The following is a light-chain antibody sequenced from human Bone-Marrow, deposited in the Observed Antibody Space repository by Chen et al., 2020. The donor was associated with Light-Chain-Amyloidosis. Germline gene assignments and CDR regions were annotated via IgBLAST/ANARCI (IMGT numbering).Light chain of an antibody. CDR3: SSYTSSSTYV. Sequence: QSALTQPASVSGPPGQSITISCSGTSSDVGGYNYVSWYQQHPGKAPKLMIYDVSNRPSGVSNRFSGSKSGNTASLTMSGLQAEDEADYYCSSYTSSSTYVFGTGTKVTVL. J-gene: IGLJ1*01. CDR2: DVS. CDR1: SSDVGGYNY. V-gene: IGLV2-14*01.